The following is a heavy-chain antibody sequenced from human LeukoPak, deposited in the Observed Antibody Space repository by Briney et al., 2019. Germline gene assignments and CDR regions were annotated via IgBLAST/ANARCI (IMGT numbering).Heavy chain of an antibody. CDR1: GFTFSNYD. CDR2: ISYDGSNK. Sequence: RLSCAGSGFTFSNYDMHWVRQAPGQGLEWVAVISYDGSNKYYADSVKGRFTISRDNSKNTLYLQMNSLRAEDTAVYYCAGAPYYYHGSEEYALWDYWGQGTLVTVSS. D-gene: IGHD3-10*01. V-gene: IGHV3-30-3*01. CDR3: AGAPYYYHGSEEYALWDY. J-gene: IGHJ4*02.